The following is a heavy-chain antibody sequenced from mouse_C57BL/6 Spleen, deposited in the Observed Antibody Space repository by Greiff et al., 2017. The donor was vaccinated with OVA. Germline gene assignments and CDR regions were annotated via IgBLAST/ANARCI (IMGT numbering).Heavy chain of an antibody. Sequence: QVQLQQPGAELVKPGASVKLSCKASGYTFTSYWMHWVKQRPGQGLEWIGMIHPNSGSTNYNEKFKSKATLTVDKSSSTAYMQLSSLTSEDSAVYYCARGLYGSSYCAMDYWGQGTSVTVSS. D-gene: IGHD1-1*01. CDR2: IHPNSGST. V-gene: IGHV1-64*01. CDR3: ARGLYGSSYCAMDY. CDR1: GYTFTSYW. J-gene: IGHJ4*01.